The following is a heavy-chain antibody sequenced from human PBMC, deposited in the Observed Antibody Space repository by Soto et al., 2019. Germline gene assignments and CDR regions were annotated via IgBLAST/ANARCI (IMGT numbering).Heavy chain of an antibody. V-gene: IGHV3-7*01. D-gene: IGHD2-15*01. CDR2: IKEDGSEK. Sequence: ALRLSCAASGFTFSNYWMTWVRQAPGKGLEWVANIKEDGSEKHYVDSVKGRFTISRDNAKNSLYLQMNSLRVEDTAVYFCSRDVVVGAKALNYWGQGALVTVSS. CDR3: SRDVVVGAKALNY. J-gene: IGHJ4*02. CDR1: GFTFSNYW.